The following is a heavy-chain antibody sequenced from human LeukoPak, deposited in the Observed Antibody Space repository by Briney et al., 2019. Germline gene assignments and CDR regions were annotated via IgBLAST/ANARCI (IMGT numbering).Heavy chain of an antibody. CDR2: ITWNSRNI. D-gene: IGHD6-13*01. Sequence: GGSLRLSCAASGFTFSSYWMHWVRQAPGKGLEWVSGITWNSRNIGYADSVKGRFTISRDNAKNFLYLQMNSLRAEDTALYYCARLYSSRRVPDYWGQGTLVTVSS. V-gene: IGHV3-9*01. J-gene: IGHJ4*02. CDR1: GFTFSSYW. CDR3: ARLYSSRRVPDY.